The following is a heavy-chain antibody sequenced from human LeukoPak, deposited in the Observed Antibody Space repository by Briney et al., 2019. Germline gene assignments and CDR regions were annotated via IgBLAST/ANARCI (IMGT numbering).Heavy chain of an antibody. V-gene: IGHV1-8*01. D-gene: IGHD1-14*01. CDR3: ARGGLYRGAFDI. CDR2: TNPNSGNT. CDR1: GYTFTTYD. Sequence: ASVKVSCKASGYTFTTYDINWVRQATGQGLEWMGWTNPNSGNTGYAQKFQGRVTITRDTSASTAYMELSSLRSEDTAVYYCARGGLYRGAFDIWGQGTMVTVSS. J-gene: IGHJ3*02.